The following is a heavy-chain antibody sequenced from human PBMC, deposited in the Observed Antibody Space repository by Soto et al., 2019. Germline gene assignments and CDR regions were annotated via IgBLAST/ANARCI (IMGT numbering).Heavy chain of an antibody. CDR1: GFTFSSYA. D-gene: IGHD6-13*01. V-gene: IGHV3-23*01. J-gene: IGHJ4*02. CDR3: AKWYSSSWYYFDY. Sequence: EVQLLESGGGLVQPGGSLRLSCAASGFTFSSYAMSWVRQAPGKGLEWVSAISGSGGSTYYADSVKGRFTISRDNSKNTLYLQLNSLRAEDTAVYYCAKWYSSSWYYFDYRGQGTLVTVSS. CDR2: ISGSGGST.